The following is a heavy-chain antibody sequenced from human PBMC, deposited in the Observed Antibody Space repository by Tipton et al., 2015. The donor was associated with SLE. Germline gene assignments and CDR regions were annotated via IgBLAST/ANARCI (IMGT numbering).Heavy chain of an antibody. V-gene: IGHV3-48*01. J-gene: IGHJ6*03. CDR2: ISLSGSTI. CDR1: GFTFSSYS. CDR3: AKDRRFGEFPYYYMDV. Sequence: SLRLSCAASGFTFSSYSMNWVRQAPGKGPEWISSISLSGSTIQYADSVKGRFTISRDNSKNTLYLQMNSLRAEDTAVYYCAKDRRFGEFPYYYMDVWGKGTTVTVSS. D-gene: IGHD3-10*01.